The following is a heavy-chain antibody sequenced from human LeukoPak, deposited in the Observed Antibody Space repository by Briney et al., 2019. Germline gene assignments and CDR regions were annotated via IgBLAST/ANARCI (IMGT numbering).Heavy chain of an antibody. CDR2: ISWNSGSI. Sequence: QPGGSLRLSCAASGFTFDDYAMHWVRQAPGKGLEWVSGISWNSGSIDYADSVKGRFTISRDDAKNSLYLQMNSLRAEDTALYYCAKFGDHDAFDTWGQGTMVTVSS. CDR3: AKFGDHDAFDT. D-gene: IGHD4-17*01. CDR1: GFTFDDYA. V-gene: IGHV3-9*01. J-gene: IGHJ3*02.